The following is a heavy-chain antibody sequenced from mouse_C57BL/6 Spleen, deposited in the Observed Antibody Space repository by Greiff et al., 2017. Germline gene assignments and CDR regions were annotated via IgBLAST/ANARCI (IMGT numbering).Heavy chain of an antibody. CDR2: IDPEDGDT. D-gene: IGHD1-1*01. J-gene: IGHJ3*01. CDR1: GFNIKDYY. Sequence: VQLQQSGAELVRPGASVKLSCTASGFNIKDYYMHWVKQRPEQGLEWIGRIDPEDGDTEYAPKFQGKATMTADPSSNTAYLQLSSLTSEDTAVYYCPTGYYGSSSAWFAYWGKGTLVTVSA. V-gene: IGHV14-1*01. CDR3: PTGYYGSSSAWFAY.